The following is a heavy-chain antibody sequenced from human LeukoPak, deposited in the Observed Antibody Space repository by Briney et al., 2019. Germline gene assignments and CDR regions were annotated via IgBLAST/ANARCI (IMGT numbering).Heavy chain of an antibody. CDR1: GFTFSSYG. CDR3: AKDARYYDFWSGHLDYYYYMDV. Sequence: PGRSLRLSCAASGFTFSSYGMHWVRQAPGKGLEWVSAISGSGASTYYADSVKGRFTISRDNSKNTLYLLMNSLRAEDTAVYYCAKDARYYDFWSGHLDYYYYMDVWGKGTTVTVSS. V-gene: IGHV3-23*01. CDR2: ISGSGAST. D-gene: IGHD3-3*01. J-gene: IGHJ6*03.